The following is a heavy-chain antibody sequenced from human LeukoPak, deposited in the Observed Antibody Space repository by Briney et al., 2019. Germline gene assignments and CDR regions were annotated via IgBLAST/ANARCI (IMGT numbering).Heavy chain of an antibody. V-gene: IGHV4-39*01. D-gene: IGHD3-22*01. J-gene: IGHJ4*02. Sequence: KPAETLSLTCTVSGASISGSGYCWGWIRQPPGKGLEWIGSIYSSGSTHYHASLQSRGTISVDTSNNQFSLKLSSVTAADTAVYYCASNRLFRWYFDYWGQGTLVTVSS. CDR1: GASISGSGYC. CDR2: IYSSGST. CDR3: ASNRLFRWYFDY.